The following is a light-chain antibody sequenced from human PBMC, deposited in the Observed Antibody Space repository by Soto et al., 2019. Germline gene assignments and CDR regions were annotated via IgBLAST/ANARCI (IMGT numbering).Light chain of an antibody. CDR2: EGS. J-gene: IGLJ2*01. CDR3: CSYAGSNVI. CDR1: RSDVGSYNL. V-gene: IGLV2-23*01. Sequence: QSALTQPASVSGSPGQSITISCTGTRSDVGSYNLVSWYQQHPGKAPKLMIYEGSKRPSGVSNRFSGSKSGNTASLTISGHQAEDEADYFGCSYAGSNVIFCGGTKLTFL.